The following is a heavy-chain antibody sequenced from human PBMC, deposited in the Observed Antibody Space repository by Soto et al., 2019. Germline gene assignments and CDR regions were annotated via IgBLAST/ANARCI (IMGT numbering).Heavy chain of an antibody. CDR3: ARIPPPPPGQYYYDSSGYYWYFDL. J-gene: IGHJ2*01. D-gene: IGHD3-22*01. CDR2: IIPIFGTA. Sequence: QVQLVQSGAEVKKPGSSVKVSCKASGGTFSSYAISWVRQAPGQGLEWMGGIIPIFGTANYAQKFQGRVTHYAEETTSPATTELGSPRSEDNGVYYWARIPPPPPGQYYYDSSGYYWYFDLWGRGTLVTVSS. CDR1: GGTFSSYA. V-gene: IGHV1-69*01.